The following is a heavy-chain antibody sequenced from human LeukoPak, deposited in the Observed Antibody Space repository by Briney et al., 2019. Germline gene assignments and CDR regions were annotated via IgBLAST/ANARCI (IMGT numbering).Heavy chain of an antibody. CDR2: IKQDGGEK. D-gene: IGHD3-22*01. CDR3: ARDFSNKFYFDSSGFDY. V-gene: IGHV3-7*05. J-gene: IGHJ4*02. Sequence: GGSLRLSCAASGFTFSTYWMSWVRQGPGKGLEWLASIKQDGGEKYYVDSVKGRFTISRDNAENSLYLQMNSLRAEDTAVYYCARDFSNKFYFDSSGFDYWGQGTLVTVSS. CDR1: GFTFSTYW.